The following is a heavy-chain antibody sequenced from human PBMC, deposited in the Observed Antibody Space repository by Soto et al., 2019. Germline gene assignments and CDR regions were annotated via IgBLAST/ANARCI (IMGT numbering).Heavy chain of an antibody. D-gene: IGHD2-2*01. J-gene: IGHJ4*02. CDR1: GFSLSTNGVG. V-gene: IGHV2-5*02. Sequence: QITLKESGPTLVKPTQALTLTCTFSGFSLSTNGVGVGWIRQPPGKGLEWLALIYWDDDKRYSISLQSGLTITKYTSKNQVGLTMTNMDPVDTAIYYCAHTMPPRVADYWGQGILVTVSS. CDR3: AHTMPPRVADY. CDR2: IYWDDDK.